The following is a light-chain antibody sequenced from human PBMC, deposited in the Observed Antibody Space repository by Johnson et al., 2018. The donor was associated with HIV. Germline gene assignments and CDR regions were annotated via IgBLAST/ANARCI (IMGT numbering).Light chain of an antibody. J-gene: IGLJ1*01. CDR1: SSNIGNNY. CDR2: DNH. Sequence: QSVLTQPPSVSAAPGQKVTISCSGSSSNIGNNYVSWYQQLPGTAPKLLIYDNHKRPSGIPDRFSGSKSGTSATLGITGLQTGDDADYYCGTWDSSLSAGVFGTGTKVTVL. V-gene: IGLV1-51*01. CDR3: GTWDSSLSAGV.